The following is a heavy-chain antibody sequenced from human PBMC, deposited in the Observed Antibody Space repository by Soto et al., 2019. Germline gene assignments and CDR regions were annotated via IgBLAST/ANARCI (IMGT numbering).Heavy chain of an antibody. CDR2: INNEGSDT. CDR1: GFSFSSYW. J-gene: IGHJ4*02. V-gene: IGHV3-74*01. D-gene: IGHD2-2*01. Sequence: EVALVESGGRLVQPGESLRLSCAASGFSFSSYWMHWVRQAPGKGLTWLSRINNEGSDTTYADSAQGRFTISRDNARNTLYLPLATLRAEDTAVDYCVRGPLDLSIRPAAMVYWCQGTLGTVSS. CDR3: VRGPLDLSIRPAAMVY.